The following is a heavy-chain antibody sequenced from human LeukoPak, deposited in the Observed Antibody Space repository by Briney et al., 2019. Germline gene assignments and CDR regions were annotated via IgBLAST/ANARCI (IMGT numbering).Heavy chain of an antibody. J-gene: IGHJ6*03. Sequence: KPSETLSLTCAVYGGSFSGYYWGWIRQPPGKGLEWIGSMYSSGSTYYNPSLKSRVTISVDTSKNQFSLKLSSVTAADTAVYYCARQRIAAAGHYYMDVWGKGTTVTISS. V-gene: IGHV4-34*01. CDR3: ARQRIAAAGHYYMDV. CDR1: GGSFSGYY. D-gene: IGHD6-13*01. CDR2: MYSSGST.